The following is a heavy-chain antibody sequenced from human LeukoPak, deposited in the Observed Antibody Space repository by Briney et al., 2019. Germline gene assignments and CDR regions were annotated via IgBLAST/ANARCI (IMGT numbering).Heavy chain of an antibody. CDR1: GFTFSSYA. Sequence: GGSLRLSCAASGFTFSSYAMSWVRQAPGKGLEWVSAISGSGGSTYYADSVKGRFTISRDNSKNTLYLQMNSLRAEDTAVYYCAKVYSSSWYDEYYFDYWGQGTLVTVSS. CDR3: AKVYSSSWYDEYYFDY. J-gene: IGHJ4*02. D-gene: IGHD6-13*01. CDR2: ISGSGGST. V-gene: IGHV3-23*01.